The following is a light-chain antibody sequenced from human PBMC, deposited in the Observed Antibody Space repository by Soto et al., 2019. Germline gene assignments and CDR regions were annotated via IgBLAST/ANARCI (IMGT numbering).Light chain of an antibody. Sequence: DIQMTQSPSTLSGSAGDRVTITCRASQTISSWLAGYQQKPGKAPKLLIYKASTLTSGVPSRFSGSGSGTDFTLTISSLQPDDFATYYCQHYSSYSEAFGQGTKVELK. CDR1: QTISSW. J-gene: IGKJ1*01. CDR2: KAS. V-gene: IGKV1-5*03. CDR3: QHYSSYSEA.